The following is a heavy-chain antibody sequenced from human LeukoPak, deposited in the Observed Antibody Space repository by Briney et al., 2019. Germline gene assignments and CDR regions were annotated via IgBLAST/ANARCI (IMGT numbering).Heavy chain of an antibody. CDR3: ARGLYDFWSGYSRFGMDV. CDR2: INHSGST. Sequence: SETQSLTCAVYGGSFSGYYWSWIRQPPGKGLEWIGEINHSGSTNYNPSLKSRVTISVDTSKNQFSLKLSSVTAADTAVYYCARGLYDFWSGYSRFGMDVWGQGTTVTVSS. J-gene: IGHJ6*02. D-gene: IGHD3-3*01. CDR1: GGSFSGYY. V-gene: IGHV4-34*01.